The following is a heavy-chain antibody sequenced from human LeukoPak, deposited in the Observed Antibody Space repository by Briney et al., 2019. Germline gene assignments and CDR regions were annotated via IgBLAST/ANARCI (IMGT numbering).Heavy chain of an antibody. D-gene: IGHD5-12*01. Sequence: SGTLSLTCAVSGGSISSSNWWSWVRQPPGKGLEWIGEIYHSGSTNYNLSLKSRVTISVDKSKNQFSLKLSSVTAADTAVYYCARAPINVDIVATHFDYWGQGTLVTVSS. V-gene: IGHV4-4*02. CDR1: GGSISSSNW. J-gene: IGHJ4*02. CDR2: IYHSGST. CDR3: ARAPINVDIVATHFDY.